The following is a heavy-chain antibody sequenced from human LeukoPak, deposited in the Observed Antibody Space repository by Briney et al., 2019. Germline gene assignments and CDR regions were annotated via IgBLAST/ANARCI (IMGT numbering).Heavy chain of an antibody. CDR3: ARRYDFWSGYPPPLDY. J-gene: IGHJ4*02. Sequence: SETLSLTCAVYGGSFSGYYWSWIRQPPGKWLEWIGEINPSRNTNYNPSLKSRVTISGETSKKHVYLKLSSVTAADTAVYYCARRYDFWSGYPPPLDYWGQGTLVTVSS. CDR1: GGSFSGYY. CDR2: INPSRNT. D-gene: IGHD3-3*01. V-gene: IGHV4-34*01.